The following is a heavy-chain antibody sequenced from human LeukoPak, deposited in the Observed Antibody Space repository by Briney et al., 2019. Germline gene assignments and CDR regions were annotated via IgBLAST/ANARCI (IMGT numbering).Heavy chain of an antibody. CDR2: INPNSGGT. V-gene: IGHV1-2*02. CDR3: AREEYGDSTFFVY. Sequence: ASVKVSCKASGYTFTGYYMHWVRQAPGQGLEWMGWINPNSGGTNYAQKFQGRVTMTRDTSISTAYMELSRLRSDDTAVYYCAREEYGDSTFFVYRGQGTLVTVSS. J-gene: IGHJ4*02. CDR1: GYTFTGYY. D-gene: IGHD4-17*01.